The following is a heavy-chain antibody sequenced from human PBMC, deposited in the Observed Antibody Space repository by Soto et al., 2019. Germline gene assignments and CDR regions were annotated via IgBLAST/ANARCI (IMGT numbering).Heavy chain of an antibody. V-gene: IGHV1-2*04. CDR2: INPNSGGT. J-gene: IGHJ3*02. CDR3: ARDKRVIVNATNAIDI. CDR1: GYTFTGYY. D-gene: IGHD3-16*02. Sequence: GASVKVSCKASGYTFTGYYMHCVRQAPGQGLERMGWINPNSGGTNYAQKFQGWVTMTRDTSISTAYMELSRLRSDDTAVYYCARDKRVIVNATNAIDIWGHGTLVTV.